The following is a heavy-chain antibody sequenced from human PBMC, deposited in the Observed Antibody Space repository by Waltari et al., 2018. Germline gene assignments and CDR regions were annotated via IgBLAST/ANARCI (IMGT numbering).Heavy chain of an antibody. J-gene: IGHJ4*02. D-gene: IGHD3-22*01. CDR3: AKDSYYDSSGYYYDYFDY. CDR1: GFTFSSYA. CDR2: ISGSGGST. Sequence: EVQLLESGGGLVQPGGSLRLSCAASGFTFSSYAMSWVRQAPGQGLEWVSAISGSGGSTYYADSVKGRFTISRDNSKNTLYLQMNSLRAEDTAVYYCAKDSYYDSSGYYYDYFDYWGQGTLVTVSS. V-gene: IGHV3-23*01.